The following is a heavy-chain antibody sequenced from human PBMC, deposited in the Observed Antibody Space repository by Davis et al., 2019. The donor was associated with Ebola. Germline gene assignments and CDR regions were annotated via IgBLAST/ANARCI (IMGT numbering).Heavy chain of an antibody. CDR1: GGSISSYY. CDR3: ARGGPRSPFDY. CDR2: IYYSGST. Sequence: PSETLSLTCTVSGGSISSYYWSWIRQSPGKGLEWIGYIYYSGSTNYNPSLKSRVTISLDTSKNQFSLKLSSVTTADTAVYYCARGGPRSPFDYWGQGILVTVSS. J-gene: IGHJ4*02. V-gene: IGHV4-59*01.